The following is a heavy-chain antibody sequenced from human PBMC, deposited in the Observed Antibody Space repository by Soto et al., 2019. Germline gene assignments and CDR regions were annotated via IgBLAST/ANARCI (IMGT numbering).Heavy chain of an antibody. CDR2: ISSSSSTI. J-gene: IGHJ4*02. D-gene: IGHD5-18*01. CDR3: ASLAGGRQGGTAMVTDY. V-gene: IGHV3-48*01. CDR1: GFTFSSYS. Sequence: GGSLRLSCAASGFTFSSYSMNWVRQAPGKGLEWVSYISSSSSTIYYADSVKGRFTISRDNAKNSLYLQMNSLRAEDTAVYYCASLAGGRQGGTAMVTDYWGQGTLVTVSS.